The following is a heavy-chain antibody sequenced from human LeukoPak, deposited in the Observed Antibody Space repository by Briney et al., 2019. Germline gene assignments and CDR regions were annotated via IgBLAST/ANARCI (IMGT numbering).Heavy chain of an antibody. CDR3: AADFEYSSSSADQRPPAPKNWFDP. Sequence: SVKVSCKASGGTFSNYAISWVRQAPGQGLEWMGGIIPIFGTANYAQKLQGRVTITADESTSTAYMELSSLRSEDTAVYYCAADFEYSSSSADQRPPAPKNWFDPWGQGTLVTVSS. J-gene: IGHJ5*02. CDR1: GGTFSNYA. D-gene: IGHD6-6*01. CDR2: IIPIFGTA. V-gene: IGHV1-69*13.